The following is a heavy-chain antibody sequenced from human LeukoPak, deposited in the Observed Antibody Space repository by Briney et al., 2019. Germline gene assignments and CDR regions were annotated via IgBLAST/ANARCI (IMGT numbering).Heavy chain of an antibody. Sequence: GGSLRLSCAASGFTFSSYGMHWVRQAPGKGLEWVAVISYDGSNKYYADSVKGRFTISRDNSKNTLYLQINSLRAEDTGVYYCAKEATVTEGREKYYYGMDVWGKGTTVTVSS. D-gene: IGHD4-17*01. V-gene: IGHV3-30*18. CDR1: GFTFSSYG. J-gene: IGHJ6*04. CDR3: AKEATVTEGREKYYYGMDV. CDR2: ISYDGSNK.